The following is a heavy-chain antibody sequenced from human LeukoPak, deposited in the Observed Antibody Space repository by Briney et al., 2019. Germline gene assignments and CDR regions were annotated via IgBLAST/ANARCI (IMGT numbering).Heavy chain of an antibody. D-gene: IGHD6-6*01. J-gene: IGHJ4*02. CDR3: ARALVRPSSSLSPFDY. CDR2: ISSSSSYI. V-gene: IGHV3-21*01. CDR1: GGSITSRS. Sequence: PSETLSLTCTVSGGSITSRSFYWGWVRQAPGKGLEWVSSISSSSSYIYYADSVKGRFTISRDNAKNSLYLQMNSLRAEDTAVYYCARALVRPSSSLSPFDYWGQGTLVTVSS.